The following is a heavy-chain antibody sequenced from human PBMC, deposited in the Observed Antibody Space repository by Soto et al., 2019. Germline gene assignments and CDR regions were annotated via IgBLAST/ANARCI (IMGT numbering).Heavy chain of an antibody. Sequence: GGSLRLSCAASGFTFSDYYMSWIRQAPGKGLEWVSYISSSGSNKYYADSVKGRSTISRDNSKNTLYLQMNSLRAEDTAVYYCARDYDSSGYPRYYFDYWGQGTLVTVSS. J-gene: IGHJ4*02. CDR3: ARDYDSSGYPRYYFDY. CDR1: GFTFSDYY. CDR2: ISSSGSNK. V-gene: IGHV3-11*04. D-gene: IGHD3-22*01.